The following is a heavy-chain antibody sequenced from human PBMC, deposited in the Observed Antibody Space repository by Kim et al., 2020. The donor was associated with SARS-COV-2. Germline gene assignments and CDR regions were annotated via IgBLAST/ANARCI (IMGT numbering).Heavy chain of an antibody. CDR3: ARDGDSYGLLNY. D-gene: IGHD5-18*01. J-gene: IGHJ4*02. Sequence: SYAKKFQGRVTMTRDTSTSTIYMELSSLRSEDTAVYYCARDGDSYGLLNYWGQGTLVTVSS. V-gene: IGHV1-46*01.